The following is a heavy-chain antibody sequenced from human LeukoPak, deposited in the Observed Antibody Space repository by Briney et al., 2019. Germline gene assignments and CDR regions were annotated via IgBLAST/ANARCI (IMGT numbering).Heavy chain of an antibody. J-gene: IGHJ2*01. D-gene: IGHD3-16*01. Sequence: SETLSLTCTVSGGSISSYYWSWIRQPAGKGLEWIGRIYTSGSTNYNPSLKSRVTISVDTSKNQFSLKLSSVTAADTAVYYCARVTYYDYIWGSYPGYFDLWGRGTLVTVSS. V-gene: IGHV4-4*07. CDR3: ARVTYYDYIWGSYPGYFDL. CDR1: GGSISSYY. CDR2: IYTSGST.